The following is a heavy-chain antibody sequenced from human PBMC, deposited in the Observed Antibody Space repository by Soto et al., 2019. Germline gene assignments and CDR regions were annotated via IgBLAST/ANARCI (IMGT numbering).Heavy chain of an antibody. CDR3: ARENWNYVIYYYGMDV. CDR1: GFTVSSNY. J-gene: IGHJ6*02. D-gene: IGHD1-7*01. V-gene: IGHV3-53*01. Sequence: GGSLRLSCAASGFTVSSNYMSWVRQAPGKGLEWVSVIYSGGSTYYADSVKGRFTISRDNSKNTLYLQMNSLRAEDTAVYYCARENWNYVIYYYGMDVWGQGTTVPVSS. CDR2: IYSGGST.